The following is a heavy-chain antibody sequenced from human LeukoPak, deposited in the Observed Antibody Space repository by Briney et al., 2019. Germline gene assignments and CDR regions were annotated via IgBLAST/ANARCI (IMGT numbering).Heavy chain of an antibody. Sequence: GASVKVSCKVSGYTLTELSMHWVRQAPGKGLEWMGGFDPEDGETIYAQKFQGRVTITRNTSISTAYMELSSLRSEDTAVYYCATSAAAYYYYYMDVWGKGTTVTVSS. CDR3: ATSAAAYYYYYMDV. J-gene: IGHJ6*03. D-gene: IGHD2-2*01. CDR1: GYTLTELS. V-gene: IGHV1-24*01. CDR2: FDPEDGET.